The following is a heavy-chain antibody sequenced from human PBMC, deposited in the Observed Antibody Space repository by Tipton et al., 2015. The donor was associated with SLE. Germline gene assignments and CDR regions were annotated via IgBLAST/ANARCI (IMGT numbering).Heavy chain of an antibody. CDR2: IYPGDSDT. J-gene: IGHJ4*02. Sequence: QLVQSGAEVKKSGESLRISCKTTGYSFGWIGWVRQMPGKGLEWMGVIYPGDSDTRYSPSFQGQVTFSADKSISTAYLQWSSLKASDTAMYYCARQEDGRNGKYYFDSWGQGTLVTVSS. CDR1: GYSFGW. D-gene: IGHD1-14*01. CDR3: ARQEDGRNGKYYFDS. V-gene: IGHV5-51*03.